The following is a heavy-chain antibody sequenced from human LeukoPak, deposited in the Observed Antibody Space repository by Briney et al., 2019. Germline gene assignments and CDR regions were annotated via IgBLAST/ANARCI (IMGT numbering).Heavy chain of an antibody. D-gene: IGHD3-3*01. CDR3: AREITIFGVVIFDP. CDR2: ISYIGST. CDR1: GGSISNYY. V-gene: IGHV4-59*12. Sequence: SETLSLTCTVSGGSISNYYWSWIRQPPGKGLEWIGYISYIGSTKYNPSLKSRVTISEDTSKNQFSLKLSSVTAADTAVYYCAREITIFGVVIFDPWGQGTLVTVSS. J-gene: IGHJ5*02.